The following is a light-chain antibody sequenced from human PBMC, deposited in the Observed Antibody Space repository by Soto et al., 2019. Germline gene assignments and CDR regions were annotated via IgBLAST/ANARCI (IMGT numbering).Light chain of an antibody. Sequence: QSALTQPASVSGSPGQSITISCTGTSSDVGGYNYVSWYQQHPGKAPKLMIYDVSNRPSGVSNRFFGSKSGNTASLTISGLQADDEAYDYGSTYTSSSTLDVFGSGTKLTVL. V-gene: IGLV2-14*01. CDR2: DVS. J-gene: IGLJ1*01. CDR3: STYTSSSTLDV. CDR1: SSDVGGYNY.